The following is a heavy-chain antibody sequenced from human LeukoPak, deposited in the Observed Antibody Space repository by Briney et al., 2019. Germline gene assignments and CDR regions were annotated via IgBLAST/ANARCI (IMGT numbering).Heavy chain of an antibody. V-gene: IGHV1-18*01. D-gene: IGHD6-19*01. CDR3: ARDRSSGWTGVFDY. CDR2: ISAYNGNT. J-gene: IGHJ4*02. Sequence: GASVKVSCKASGYTFTSYGISWVRQAPGQGVEWMGWISAYNGNTNYAQKLQGRVTMTTDTSTSTAYMELRSLGSDDTAVYYCARDRSSGWTGVFDYWGQGTLVTVSS. CDR1: GYTFTSYG.